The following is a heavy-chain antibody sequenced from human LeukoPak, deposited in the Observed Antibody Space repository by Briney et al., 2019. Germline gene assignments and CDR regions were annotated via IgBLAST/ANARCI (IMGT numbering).Heavy chain of an antibody. CDR1: GFTFSSYV. V-gene: IGHV3-30*02. D-gene: IGHD6-13*01. Sequence: GGSLRLSCAASGFTFSSYVMHWVRQAPGKGLEWVAFIRYDGSYKYYADSVKGRFTISRDNSKNTLYLQMNSLRAEDTAVYYCARDSIAAAMDYWGQGTLVTVSS. J-gene: IGHJ4*02. CDR2: IRYDGSYK. CDR3: ARDSIAAAMDY.